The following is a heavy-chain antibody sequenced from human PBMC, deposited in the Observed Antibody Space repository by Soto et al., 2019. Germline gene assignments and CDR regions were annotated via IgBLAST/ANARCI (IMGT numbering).Heavy chain of an antibody. CDR2: INSDGSST. J-gene: IGHJ6*02. V-gene: IGHV3-74*01. D-gene: IGHD5-18*01. Sequence: GGSLRLSCAASGFTFSSYWMHWVRQAPGKGLVWVSRINSDGSSTCYADSVKGRFTISRDNAKNTLYLQMNSLRAEDTAVYYFSMAGYPCSYYYYVLDVWGQGTTVTVSS. CDR3: SMAGYPCSYYYYVLDV. CDR1: GFTFSSYW.